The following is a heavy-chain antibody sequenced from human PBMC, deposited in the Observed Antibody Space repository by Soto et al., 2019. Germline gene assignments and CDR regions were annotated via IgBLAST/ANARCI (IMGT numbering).Heavy chain of an antibody. Sequence: LSLTCAVSAYSISSGYSWGWIRQSPGKGLEWIGSIYHSGSTYYNPSLKSRVTISLDTSKNQVSLKMSSVTAADTAVYYCARAPGDLAYYFDYWGQGIPVTVSS. CDR3: ARAPGDLAYYFDY. CDR1: AYSISSGYS. J-gene: IGHJ4*02. V-gene: IGHV4-38-2*01. CDR2: IYHSGST. D-gene: IGHD7-27*01.